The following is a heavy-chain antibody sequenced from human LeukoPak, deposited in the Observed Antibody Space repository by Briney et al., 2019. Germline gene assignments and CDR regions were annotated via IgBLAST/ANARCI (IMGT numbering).Heavy chain of an antibody. CDR1: GGSISSYY. V-gene: IGHV4-4*07. J-gene: IGHJ3*02. Sequence: SETLSLTCTVSGGSISSYYWSWIRQPAGKGLEWIGRIYTSGSTNYNPSLKSRVTMSVDTSKNQFSLKLSSVTAADTAVYYCARDRYTVVYATNAFDIWGQGTMVTVSS. D-gene: IGHD2-8*02. CDR3: ARDRYTVVYATNAFDI. CDR2: IYTSGST.